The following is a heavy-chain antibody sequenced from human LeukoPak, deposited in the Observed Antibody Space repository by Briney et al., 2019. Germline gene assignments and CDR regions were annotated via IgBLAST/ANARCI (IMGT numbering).Heavy chain of an antibody. CDR3: ARDGGLHTNFDY. CDR2: TKPDGSAE. J-gene: IGHJ4*02. V-gene: IGHV3-7*01. Sequence: PGGSLRLSCAASGFSFRNYWMGWVRQAPGKGLGWVANTKPDGSAEYYADSVRGRFTASRQRQQLLYLQMNRLRAEDTAVYYCARDGGLHTNFDYWGQGTLLTVSS. D-gene: IGHD2-15*01. CDR1: GFSFRNYW.